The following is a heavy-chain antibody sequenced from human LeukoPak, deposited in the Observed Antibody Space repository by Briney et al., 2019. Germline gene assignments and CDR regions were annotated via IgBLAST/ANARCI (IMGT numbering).Heavy chain of an antibody. CDR1: GFTFGDHS. V-gene: IGHV3-49*03. CDR3: TREIRYFDWFQADY. Sequence: GRSLRLSCTASGFTFGDHSVSWFRQAPGKGLEWVGFIRSEAYGGTAEYAASVKGRFTISRDDSKSVAYLQMDSLKTEDTAVYYCTREIRYFDWFQADYWGQGTLVTVSS. J-gene: IGHJ4*02. D-gene: IGHD3-9*01. CDR2: IRSEAYGGTA.